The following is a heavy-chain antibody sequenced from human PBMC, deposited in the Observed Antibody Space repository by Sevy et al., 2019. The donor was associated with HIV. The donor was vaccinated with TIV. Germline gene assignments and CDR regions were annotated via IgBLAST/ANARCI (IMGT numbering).Heavy chain of an antibody. CDR1: GFTFSNYG. D-gene: IGHD3-22*01. J-gene: IGHJ3*01. V-gene: IGHV3-33*03. CDR2: IWNDRQNK. Sequence: GGSLRLSCAASGFTFSNYGMPWVRQAPGKGLGWVAVIWNDRQNKHYGDFVKGRFTISRDNSKNTLYLQMNSLRVGDTAVYYCASLPNNYYDISGYSGDNAFDLWGRGTMVTVSS. CDR3: ASLPNNYYDISGYSGDNAFDL.